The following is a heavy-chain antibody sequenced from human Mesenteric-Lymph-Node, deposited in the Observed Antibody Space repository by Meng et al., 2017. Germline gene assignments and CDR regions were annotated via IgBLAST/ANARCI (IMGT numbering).Heavy chain of an antibody. CDR1: GGSLSGAY. CDR3: ARRPTGIDY. CDR2: IIHGGSP. J-gene: IGHJ4*02. Sequence: QVQLQQWGVVLLKPSETLSLTCAVKGGSLSGAYWNWIRQPPGKGLEWIGEIIHGGSPSYNPSLKSRVTISIDTSKNQLSLMLSSVTAADTAVYYCARRPTGIDYWGQGTLVTVSS. D-gene: IGHD2-8*02. V-gene: IGHV4-34*12.